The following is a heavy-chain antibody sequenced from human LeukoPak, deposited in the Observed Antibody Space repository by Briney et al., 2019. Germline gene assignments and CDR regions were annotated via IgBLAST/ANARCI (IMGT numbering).Heavy chain of an antibody. V-gene: IGHV4-39*07. Sequence: NPSETLSLTCTVSGVSISSSSYYWGWIRQPPGKGLEWIGSIYYSGSTYYNPSLKSRVTISVDTSKNQFSLKLSSVTAADTAVYYCAINRQITMVRGVIIDSYYYMDVWGKGTTVTVSS. CDR3: AINRQITMVRGVIIDSYYYMDV. J-gene: IGHJ6*03. CDR2: IYYSGST. D-gene: IGHD3-10*01. CDR1: GVSISSSSYY.